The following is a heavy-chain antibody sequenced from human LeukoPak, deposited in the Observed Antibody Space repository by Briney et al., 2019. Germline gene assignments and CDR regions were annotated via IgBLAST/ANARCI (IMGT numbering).Heavy chain of an antibody. J-gene: IGHJ4*02. CDR2: INQDGAEE. CDR1: GFTFSSYW. CDR3: ARDPAAWDS. Sequence: QTGRSLRLSCAASGFTFSSYWMSLVRQAPGKGLEWVANINQDGAEEYYVDSVEGRFSISRDSTKNVLYLQLASLSVEDTAVYYCARDPAAWDSWGQGTLVTVSS. D-gene: IGHD6-25*01. V-gene: IGHV3-7*01.